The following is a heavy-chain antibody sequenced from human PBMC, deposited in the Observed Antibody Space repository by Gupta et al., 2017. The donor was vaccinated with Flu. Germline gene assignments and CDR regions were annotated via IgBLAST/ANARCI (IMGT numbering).Heavy chain of an antibody. D-gene: IGHD3-22*01. CDR3: ARGGVYYDGDAFEV. Sequence: QVQLVQSGGGVVQPGRSLRLSCAASGFTFSSYAMPWVRQAPGKGLEWVGSILYDGSNKYYAESVKARFSISRDNSRNTLSLQVNSLRGEDTAVYYCARGGVYYDGDAFEVWGQGTVVTVSS. CDR2: ILYDGSNK. V-gene: IGHV3-33*01. CDR1: GFTFSSYA. J-gene: IGHJ3*01.